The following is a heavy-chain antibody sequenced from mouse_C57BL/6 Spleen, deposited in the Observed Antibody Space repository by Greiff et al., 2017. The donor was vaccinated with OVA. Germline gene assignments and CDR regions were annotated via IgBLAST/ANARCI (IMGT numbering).Heavy chain of an antibody. J-gene: IGHJ3*01. CDR2: INPNNGGT. CDR3: ARSAGPAWFAY. V-gene: IGHV1-18*01. Sequence: VQLQQSGPGLVKPGASVKLPCKASGYTFTDYNMDWVKQSHGKGLEWIGDINPNNGGTIYNQKFKGKATLTVDKSSSTAYMELRSLTSEDTAVDYCARSAGPAWFAYWGQGTLVTVSA. CDR1: GYTFTDYN.